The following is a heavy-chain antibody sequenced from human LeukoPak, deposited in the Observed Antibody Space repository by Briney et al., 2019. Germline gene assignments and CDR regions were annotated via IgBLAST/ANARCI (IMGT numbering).Heavy chain of an antibody. J-gene: IGHJ5*02. Sequence: ASVKVSCKASGYTLTGYYMHWVRQAPGQGLEWMGWINPNSGGTNYAQKFQGRVTMTRDTSISTAYMELSRLRSDDTAVYYCARVGSSRMWFDPWGQGTLVTVSS. CDR1: GYTLTGYY. CDR2: INPNSGGT. CDR3: ARVGSSRMWFDP. V-gene: IGHV1-2*02. D-gene: IGHD6-19*01.